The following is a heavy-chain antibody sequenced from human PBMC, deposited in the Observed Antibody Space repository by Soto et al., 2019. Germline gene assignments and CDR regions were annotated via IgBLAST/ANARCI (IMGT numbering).Heavy chain of an antibody. CDR2: INQDGGQK. J-gene: IGHJ3*01. V-gene: IGHV3-7*05. Sequence: EVQVVESGGGLVQPGGSLRLSCAASGFPSSSHWMGWVRQAPGKGLEWVANINQDGGQKYYVDSVKGRFTISRDNAKNSLYLQMNSLRAEDTAVFYCARSEKGAFDVWGQGAMVTFSS. CDR3: ARSEKGAFDV. CDR1: GFPSSSHW.